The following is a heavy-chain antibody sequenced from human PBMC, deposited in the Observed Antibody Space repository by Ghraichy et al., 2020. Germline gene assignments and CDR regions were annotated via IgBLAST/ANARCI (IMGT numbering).Heavy chain of an antibody. CDR3: ARSQVTIVSQVLFDK. Sequence: TLSLTCTVSGASISSSGHYWSWIRQLPGKGLEWIGFIYHNGRTSYNPSLKSRLTISVDTSKNQFSLKLTSMTAADTAVYYCARSQVTIVSQVLFDKWGQGTLVTVSS. J-gene: IGHJ4*02. V-gene: IGHV4-31*03. D-gene: IGHD2-21*02. CDR1: GASISSSGHY. CDR2: IYHNGRT.